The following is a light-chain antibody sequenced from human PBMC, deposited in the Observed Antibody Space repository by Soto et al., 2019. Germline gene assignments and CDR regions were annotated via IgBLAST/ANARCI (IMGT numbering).Light chain of an antibody. CDR1: NSNIGKNF. CDR3: GSWDSSLYAWV. J-gene: IGLJ3*02. V-gene: IGLV1-51*01. Sequence: QSVLTQAASVSAPPGQKVTISCSGNNSNIGKNFVSWYQQLPGTAPKLLIHGNNRRPSDIPDRFSASKSGASVSLDITGLQTGDEATYYCGSWDSSLYAWVFGGGTKVTVL. CDR2: GNN.